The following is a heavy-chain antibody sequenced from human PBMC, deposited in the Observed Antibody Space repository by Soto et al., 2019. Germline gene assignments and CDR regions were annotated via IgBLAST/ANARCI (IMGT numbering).Heavy chain of an antibody. Sequence: SGPTLVNPTHTLTLTCTFSGFSLSTFGVGVGWIRQPPGKALEWLALIYWNDDKRYSPSLKSRLSITKDTSRNQVVLTMTNMEHVDTATYFCAHINSSRPIDYWGQGTLVTVSS. D-gene: IGHD6-13*01. V-gene: IGHV2-5*01. J-gene: IGHJ4*02. CDR2: IYWNDDK. CDR1: GFSLSTFGVG. CDR3: AHINSSRPIDY.